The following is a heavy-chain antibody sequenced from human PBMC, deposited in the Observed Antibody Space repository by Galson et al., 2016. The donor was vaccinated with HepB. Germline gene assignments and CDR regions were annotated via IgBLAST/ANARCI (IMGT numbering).Heavy chain of an antibody. CDR1: GFTFSRYS. V-gene: IGHV3-48*02. D-gene: IGHD6-13*01. CDR3: ARDGSSQFSSNWYAAFDI. CDR2: IRSRSSTI. J-gene: IGHJ3*02. Sequence: SLRLSCAASGFTFSRYSMNWVRQAPGKGLEWVSHIRSRSSTIYYADSVRGRFTISRDNTKNSLYLQMNSLRDEDTAVYYCARDGSSQFSSNWYAAFDIWGQGTVVTVSS.